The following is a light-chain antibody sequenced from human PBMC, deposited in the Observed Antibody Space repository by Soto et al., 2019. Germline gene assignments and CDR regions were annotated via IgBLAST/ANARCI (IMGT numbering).Light chain of an antibody. CDR3: QQHNSFSIT. CDR1: ESISRL. Sequence: DIQMTQSPSTLSASVGDRVTITCRASESISRLLAWYQQKPGKAPKLLIYKASSLESGVPSRFSGSGSGTEFTLTINSLQADDFATYYCQQHNSFSITFGQGTRLENK. J-gene: IGKJ5*01. CDR2: KAS. V-gene: IGKV1-5*03.